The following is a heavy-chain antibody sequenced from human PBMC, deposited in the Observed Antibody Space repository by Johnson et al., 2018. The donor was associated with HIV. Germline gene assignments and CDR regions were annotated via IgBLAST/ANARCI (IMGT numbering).Heavy chain of an antibody. J-gene: IGHJ3*02. CDR1: GFTFSSYA. D-gene: IGHD2-2*02. CDR3: ARDDTEADGAFDI. CDR2: ISYDGSSK. V-gene: IGHV3-30*04. Sequence: QVQLVESGGGVVQPGRSLRLSCAASGFTFSSYAMHWVRQAPGKGLEWVAVISYDGSSKFYPNSLKGRFSISRDNAKNSLYLQMNSLRAEDTAVYYCARDDTEADGAFDIWGQGTMVTVSS.